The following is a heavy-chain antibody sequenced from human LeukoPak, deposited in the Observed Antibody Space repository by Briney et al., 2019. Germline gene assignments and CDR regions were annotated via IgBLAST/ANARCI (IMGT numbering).Heavy chain of an antibody. J-gene: IGHJ4*02. CDR1: GFTVSSNY. CDR3: ARALIGYYFDY. D-gene: IGHD2-8*01. V-gene: IGHV3-21*06. CDR2: VSNSGDYI. Sequence: GGSLRLSCAASGFTVSSNYMNWVRQAPGKGLEWVSSVSNSGDYIHYADSVKGRFTISRDNSKNSLYLQMNSLGAEDTAVYYCARALIGYYFDYWGQGTLVTVSS.